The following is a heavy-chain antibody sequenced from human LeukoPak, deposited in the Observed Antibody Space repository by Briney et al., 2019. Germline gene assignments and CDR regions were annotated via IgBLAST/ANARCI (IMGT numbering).Heavy chain of an antibody. V-gene: IGHV4-61*01. CDR3: ARVNDFWSGYPLDY. D-gene: IGHD3-3*01. J-gene: IGHJ4*02. Sequence: SETLSLTCTVSGGSVSSGSYYWNWIRQPPGKGLEWIGYIFYSGSTNYNPSLKSRVTISVDTSKNQFSLKLSSVTAADTAVYYCARVNDFWSGYPLDYWGQGTLVTVSP. CDR2: IFYSGST. CDR1: GGSVSSGSYY.